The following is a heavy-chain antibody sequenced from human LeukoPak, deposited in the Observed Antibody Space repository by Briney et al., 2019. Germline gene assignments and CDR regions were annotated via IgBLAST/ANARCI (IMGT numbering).Heavy chain of an antibody. Sequence: SETLSLTCTVSGGPTSDYYWSWIRQPPGKGLEWIGSIYHSGSTYYNPSLKSRVTISVDMSKNQFSLKLSSVTAADTAVYYCARDSSGWIGYFDYWGQGTLVTVSS. CDR2: IYHSGST. V-gene: IGHV4-38-2*02. D-gene: IGHD6-19*01. CDR1: GGPTSDYY. J-gene: IGHJ4*02. CDR3: ARDSSGWIGYFDY.